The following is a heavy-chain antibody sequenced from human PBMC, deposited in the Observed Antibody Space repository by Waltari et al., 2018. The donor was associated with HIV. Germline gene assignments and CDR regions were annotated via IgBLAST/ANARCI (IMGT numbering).Heavy chain of an antibody. Sequence: QVHLVQSGSELKKPGASVKVSCKASGYTFSNFAMNWVRQAPGQGLEWMGWINTKTGNPTYAKAFTGRFVFSLDTSVGTAYLLISSLKAEDTAVYYCGRGPGRSIDYWGQGTLVTVSS. CDR2: INTKTGNP. D-gene: IGHD3-10*01. CDR3: GRGPGRSIDY. V-gene: IGHV7-4-1*02. J-gene: IGHJ4*02. CDR1: GYTFSNFA.